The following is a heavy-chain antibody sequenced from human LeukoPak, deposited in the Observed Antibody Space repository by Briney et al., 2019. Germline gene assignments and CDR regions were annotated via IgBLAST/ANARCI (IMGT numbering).Heavy chain of an antibody. V-gene: IGHV3-66*04. Sequence: GGSLRLSCAASGFTVSSNYMSWVRQAPGKGLEWVSVIYSGGSTYYADSVKGRFTISRDNSKNTLYLQMNSLRAEDTAVYYCASHNDGSGSYPFDYWGQGTLVTVSS. CDR1: GFTVSSNY. D-gene: IGHD3-10*01. CDR2: IYSGGST. CDR3: ASHNDGSGSYPFDY. J-gene: IGHJ4*02.